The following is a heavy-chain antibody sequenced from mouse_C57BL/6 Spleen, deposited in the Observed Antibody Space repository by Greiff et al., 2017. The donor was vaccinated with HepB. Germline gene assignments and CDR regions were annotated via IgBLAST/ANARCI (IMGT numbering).Heavy chain of an antibody. Sequence: VQRVESGPGLVAPSQSLSITCTVSGFSLTSYGVHWVRQPPGKGLEWLVVIWSDGSTTYNSALKSRLSISKDNSKSQVFLKMNSLQTDDTAMYYCARQPDSSGPYYAMDYWGQGTSVTVSS. CDR3: ARQPDSSGPYYAMDY. CDR1: GFSLTSYG. CDR2: IWSDGST. V-gene: IGHV2-6-1*01. J-gene: IGHJ4*01. D-gene: IGHD3-2*02.